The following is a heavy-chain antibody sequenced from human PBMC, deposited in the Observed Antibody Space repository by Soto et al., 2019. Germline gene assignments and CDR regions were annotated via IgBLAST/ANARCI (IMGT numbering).Heavy chain of an antibody. Sequence: GSLRLSCAASGFTVSSNYMSWVRQAPGKGLEWVSVIYSGGSTYYADSVKGRFTISRDNSKNTLYLQMNSLRAEDTAVYYCARDGGYSYGSYYYYYGMDVWGQGTTVTVSS. CDR2: IYSGGST. J-gene: IGHJ6*02. CDR3: ARDGGYSYGSYYYYYGMDV. V-gene: IGHV3-53*01. CDR1: GFTVSSNY. D-gene: IGHD5-18*01.